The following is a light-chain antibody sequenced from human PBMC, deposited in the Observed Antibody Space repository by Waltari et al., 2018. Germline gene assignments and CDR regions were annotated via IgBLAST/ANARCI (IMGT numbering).Light chain of an antibody. V-gene: IGLV1-40*01. CDR2: GTS. CDR3: QSYDTSLSVV. J-gene: IGLJ2*01. Sequence: QSVLTQPPSVSGAPGQGVSISCTGTGSHLGAGYDVHWYQQPPGKAPKLLIYGTSTRPPGVPDRFFGSQSGTSASLAITGLQAEDEADYYCQSYDTSLSVVFGGGTKLTVL. CDR1: GSHLGAGYD.